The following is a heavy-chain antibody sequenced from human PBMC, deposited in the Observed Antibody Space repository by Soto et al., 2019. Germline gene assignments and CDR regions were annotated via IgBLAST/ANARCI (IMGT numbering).Heavy chain of an antibody. CDR2: IYFRGNT. D-gene: IGHD3-22*01. J-gene: IGHJ3*02. Sequence: SETLSLTCSVSGDSISRIDYYWTWIRQHPEKGLEWIGSIYFRGNTYYSPSLESRLTISVDTSKNQFSLKLTSVTAADTAVYYCAREGGSYDSGGYLIRGAFDIWGQGTMVTVSS. CDR1: GDSISRIDYY. CDR3: AREGGSYDSGGYLIRGAFDI. V-gene: IGHV4-31*03.